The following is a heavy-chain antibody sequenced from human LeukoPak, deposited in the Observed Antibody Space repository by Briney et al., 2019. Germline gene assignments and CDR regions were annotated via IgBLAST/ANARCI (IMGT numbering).Heavy chain of an antibody. CDR1: GVYLGARG. CDR3: ARDRSWGSQCYIDY. J-gene: IGHJ4*02. CDR2: IWYDGSNK. V-gene: IGHV3-33*01. Sequence: GGSLRLSSAASGVYLGARGVPQPRQAPGKGLEWVGVIWYDGSNKIYAESVKGRFTISRDNSKNTLYLQMNSLRAEDTAVCYFARDRSWGSQCYIDYCGQGTLVTVSS. D-gene: IGHD2-2*02.